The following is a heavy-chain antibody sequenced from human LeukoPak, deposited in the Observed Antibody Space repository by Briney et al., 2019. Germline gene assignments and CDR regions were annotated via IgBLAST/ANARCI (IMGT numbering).Heavy chain of an antibody. CDR1: GFIFSTYE. D-gene: IGHD2-2*01. J-gene: IGHJ3*02. Sequence: GGSLRLSCAASGFIFSTYELNWVRQAPGKGLEWVSSISSSSSYIYYADSVKGRFTISRDNAKNSLYLQMNSLRAEDTAVYYCARAGGSSDAFDIWGQGTMVTVSS. CDR3: ARAGGSSDAFDI. V-gene: IGHV3-21*01. CDR2: ISSSSSYI.